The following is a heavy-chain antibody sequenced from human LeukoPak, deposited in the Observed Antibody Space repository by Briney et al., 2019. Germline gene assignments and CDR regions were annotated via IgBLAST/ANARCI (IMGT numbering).Heavy chain of an antibody. D-gene: IGHD2-2*01. CDR1: GFTFSSYG. CDR2: ISGSGGST. CDR3: AKTYQLLPIN. V-gene: IGHV3-23*01. J-gene: IGHJ4*02. Sequence: GRSLRRSCAASGFTFSSYGMHWVRQAPGKGLEWVSAISGSGGSTYYADSVKGRITISSDNSNNTLYLQMNSLSAEETAVYYCAKTYQLLPINWGQGTLVTVSS.